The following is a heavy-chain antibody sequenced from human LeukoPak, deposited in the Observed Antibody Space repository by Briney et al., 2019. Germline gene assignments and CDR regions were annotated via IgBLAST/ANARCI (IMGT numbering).Heavy chain of an antibody. CDR1: GGSISSYY. V-gene: IGHV4-59*01. CDR2: ISYSGST. CDR3: ARVSSDGSGRFDP. D-gene: IGHD3-10*01. Sequence: SETLSLTCIVSGGSISSYYWSWIRQPPGEGLEWIGYISYSGSTNYNPSLNSRVTISVDTSKNQFSLKLSSVTAADTAVYYCARVSSDGSGRFDPWGQGTLVTVSS. J-gene: IGHJ5*02.